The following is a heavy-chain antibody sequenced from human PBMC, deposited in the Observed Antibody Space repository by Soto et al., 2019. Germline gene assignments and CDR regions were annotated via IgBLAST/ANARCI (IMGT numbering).Heavy chain of an antibody. D-gene: IGHD5-18*01. CDR3: ARGIQEGLDP. V-gene: IGHV4-30-4*01. J-gene: IGHJ5*02. CDR2: IYYNGIT. CDR1: GDSITTGDYY. Sequence: QVSLQESGPGLVKPSQTLSLTCFVSGDSITTGDYYWSWIRQPPGKALEWIAYIYYNGITHYNPSLKSRVTISLDPSKNHFSLKMTSVTDAATAVYSCARGIQEGLDPWGQGTLVT.